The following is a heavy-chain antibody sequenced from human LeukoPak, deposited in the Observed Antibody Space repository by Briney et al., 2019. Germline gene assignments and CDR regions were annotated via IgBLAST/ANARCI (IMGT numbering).Heavy chain of an antibody. V-gene: IGHV1-46*01. J-gene: IGHJ2*01. CDR3: ARDSVAGPWYFEL. CDR2: IRPSGGST. CDR1: GYTFTNYD. D-gene: IGHD6-19*01. Sequence: ASVKVSCKASGYTFTNYDMHWVRQAPGQGLEWMGIIRPSGGSTSYAQKFQGRVTLTRDTSTTTVYMELSSLRSEDTAVYYCARDSVAGPWYFELWGRGTLVTVSS.